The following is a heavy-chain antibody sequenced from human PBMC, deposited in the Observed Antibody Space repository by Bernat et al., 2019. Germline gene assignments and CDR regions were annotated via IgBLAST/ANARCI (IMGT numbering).Heavy chain of an antibody. Sequence: QLQLQESGPGLVKPSETLSLTCTVSGGSISTGSYYWGWIRQPPGKGLEWIGSIYYSGSTYYNPSLKSRVTISVDTSKKHFSLNLNSVTAADTAVYYCARLGSSSDAFDIWGQGTMVTVSS. D-gene: IGHD6-6*01. CDR2: IYYSGST. CDR1: GGSISTGSYY. J-gene: IGHJ3*02. V-gene: IGHV4-39*01. CDR3: ARLGSSSDAFDI.